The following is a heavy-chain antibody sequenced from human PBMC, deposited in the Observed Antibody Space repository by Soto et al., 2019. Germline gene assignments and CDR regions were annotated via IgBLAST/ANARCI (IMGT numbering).Heavy chain of an antibody. J-gene: IGHJ3*02. CDR2: INSDGSST. Sequence: EVQLVESGGGLVQPGGSLRLSCAASGFTFSSYWMHWVRQAPGKGLVWVSRINSDGSSTSYADSVKGRFTISRDNDKNTLYLQMNSLRAEDTAVYYCARARRRSGWYVGSDAFDIWGQGTMVTVSS. D-gene: IGHD6-19*01. V-gene: IGHV3-74*01. CDR1: GFTFSSYW. CDR3: ARARRRSGWYVGSDAFDI.